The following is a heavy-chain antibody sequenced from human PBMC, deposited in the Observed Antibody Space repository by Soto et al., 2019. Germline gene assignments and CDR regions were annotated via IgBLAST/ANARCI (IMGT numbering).Heavy chain of an antibody. J-gene: IGHJ4*02. CDR3: ARDQGTAANLDY. Sequence: GGSLRLSCAASGFTFSSYGMHWVRQAPGKGLEWVAVISYDGSNKYYADSVKGRFTISRDNSKNTLYLQMNSLGVEDTAVYYCARDQGTAANLDYWGQGVQVTVSS. V-gene: IGHV3-30*03. D-gene: IGHD6-13*01. CDR1: GFTFSSYG. CDR2: ISYDGSNK.